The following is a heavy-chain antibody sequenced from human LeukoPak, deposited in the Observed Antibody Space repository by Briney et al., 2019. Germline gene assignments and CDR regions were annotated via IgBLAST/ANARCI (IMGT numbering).Heavy chain of an antibody. D-gene: IGHD2-15*01. J-gene: IGHJ4*02. CDR2: IIPIFGTA. Sequence: SVKVSCKASGGTFSSYAISWVRQAPGQGLEWMGGIIPIFGTADYAQKFQGRVTITADKSTSTAYMELSSLGAEDTAVYYCARDPRLAGGYCSGGSCWFDYWGQGTLVTVSS. CDR3: ARDPRLAGGYCSGGSCWFDY. V-gene: IGHV1-69*06. CDR1: GGTFSSYA.